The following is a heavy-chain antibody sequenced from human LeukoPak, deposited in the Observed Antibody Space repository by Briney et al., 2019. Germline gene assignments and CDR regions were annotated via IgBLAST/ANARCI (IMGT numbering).Heavy chain of an antibody. CDR2: IDPSGGST. CDR3: ARDQGAGGYRFDY. V-gene: IGHV1-46*01. J-gene: IGHJ4*02. Sequence: ASVKVSCKASGYTFTTYYMHWVRQVPGQGLEWMGIIDPSGGSTTYAQRFQGRVTMTRDTSTSTVYMELSSLRSEDTAVYYCARDQGAGGYRFDYWGQGTLVTVSS. D-gene: IGHD3-16*01. CDR1: GYTFTTYY.